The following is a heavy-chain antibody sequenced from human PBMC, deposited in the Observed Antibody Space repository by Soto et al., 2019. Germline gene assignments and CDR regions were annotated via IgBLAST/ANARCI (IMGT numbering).Heavy chain of an antibody. CDR3: AREVLRYFEWLSPQDYFDY. CDR2: INHSGST. J-gene: IGHJ4*02. Sequence: QVQLQQWGAGLLKPSETLSLTCAVYGGSFSGYYWSWIRQPPGKGLEWIGEINHSGSTHYNPSLKSRVTSAEETSKTHFSLKLSSVSAADTAVYYCAREVLRYFEWLSPQDYFDYWGQGTLVTVSS. CDR1: GGSFSGYY. V-gene: IGHV4-34*01. D-gene: IGHD3-3*01.